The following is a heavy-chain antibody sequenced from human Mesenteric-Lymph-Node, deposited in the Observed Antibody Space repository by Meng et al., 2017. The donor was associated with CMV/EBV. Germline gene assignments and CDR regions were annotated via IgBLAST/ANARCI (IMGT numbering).Heavy chain of an antibody. CDR2: IMCDGINQ. V-gene: IGHV3-30-3*01. J-gene: IGHJ2*01. Sequence: FTFGSYSMHEARQAPGKGLGWVAVIMCDGINQYYADSVKGRFTISRDNSKDTLYLQMNSLRAEDTAVYYCARDKYYDSSGYATWYFDLWGRGTLVTVSS. CDR3: ARDKYYDSSGYATWYFDL. CDR1: FTFGSYS. D-gene: IGHD3-22*01.